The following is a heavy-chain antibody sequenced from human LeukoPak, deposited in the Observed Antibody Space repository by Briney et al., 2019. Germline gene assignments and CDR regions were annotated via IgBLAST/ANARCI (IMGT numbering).Heavy chain of an antibody. V-gene: IGHV1-69*05. D-gene: IGHD2-2*01. CDR2: IIPIFGTA. CDR1: GGTFSSYA. Sequence: SVKVSCKASGGTFSSYAISWVRQAPGQGREWMGRIIPIFGTANYAQKFQGRVTITTDEPTSTANMELSSLRSEDTAVYYCASSPDCSSTSCYAFFDYWGQGTLVTVSS. CDR3: ASSPDCSSTSCYAFFDY. J-gene: IGHJ4*02.